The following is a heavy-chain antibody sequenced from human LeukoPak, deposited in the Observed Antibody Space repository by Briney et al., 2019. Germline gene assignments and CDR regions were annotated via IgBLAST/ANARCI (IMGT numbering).Heavy chain of an antibody. CDR2: INPNSGGT. CDR1: GYTFTGYY. D-gene: IGHD2-15*01. CDR3: ARDGYCSGGSCYSSVYYYYYGMDV. Sequence: ASVKVSCKASGYTFTGYYMHWVRQAPGQGLEWMGWINPNSGGTNYAQKFQGRVTMTRDTSISTACMELSRLRSDDTAVYYCARDGYCSGGSCYSSVYYYYYGMDVWGQGTTVTVSS. V-gene: IGHV1-2*02. J-gene: IGHJ6*02.